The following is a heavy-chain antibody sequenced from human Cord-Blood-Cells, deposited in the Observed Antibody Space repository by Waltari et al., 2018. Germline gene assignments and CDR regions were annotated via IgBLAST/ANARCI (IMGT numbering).Heavy chain of an antibody. CDR1: GGSFSGYS. V-gene: IGHV4-34*01. D-gene: IGHD2-2*01. CDR2: INHSGST. Sequence: QVQLQQWGAGLLKPSETLSLTCAVDGGSFSGYSWSWIRQPPGKGLEWIGEINHSGSTNYNPSLKSRVTISVDTSKNQFSLKRSSVTAADTAVYYCASWVVVVPAANWFDPWGQGTLVTVSS. CDR3: ASWVVVVPAANWFDP. J-gene: IGHJ5*02.